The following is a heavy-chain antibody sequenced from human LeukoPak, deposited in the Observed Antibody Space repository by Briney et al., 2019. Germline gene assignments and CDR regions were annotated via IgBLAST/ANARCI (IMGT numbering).Heavy chain of an antibody. Sequence: SGGSLRLSCAAPGFNFSNYAMTWVRQAPGKGLEWVSTVNSNDRPYYADSVKGRFTISRDNSKNTLYLQMNTLRVEDTALYYCAKARAAVVEAAINYWGQGILVTVSP. CDR2: VNSNDRP. J-gene: IGHJ4*02. D-gene: IGHD2-15*01. CDR1: GFNFSNYA. V-gene: IGHV3-23*01. CDR3: AKARAAVVEAAINY.